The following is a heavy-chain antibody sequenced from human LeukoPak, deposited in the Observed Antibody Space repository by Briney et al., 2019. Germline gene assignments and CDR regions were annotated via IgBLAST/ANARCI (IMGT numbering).Heavy chain of an antibody. V-gene: IGHV4-61*02. J-gene: IGHJ4*02. CDR1: GGSISSGSYY. CDR2: IYTSGST. Sequence: PSQTLSLPCTVSGGSISSGSYYWSWTRQPAGKGLEWIGRIYTSGSTNYNPSLKSRVTISVDTSKNQFSLKLSSVTAADTAVCYCARGFWGVEDNFDYWGRGTLVTVSS. D-gene: IGHD3-10*01. CDR3: ARGFWGVEDNFDY.